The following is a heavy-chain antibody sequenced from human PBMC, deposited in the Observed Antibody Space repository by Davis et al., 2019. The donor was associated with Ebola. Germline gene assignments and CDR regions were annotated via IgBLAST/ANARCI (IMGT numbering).Heavy chain of an antibody. CDR3: AKVGATPYGMDV. V-gene: IGHV4-34*01. CDR1: GGSFSGYY. D-gene: IGHD1-26*01. Sequence: MPSETLSLTCAVYGGSFSGYYWSWIRQPPGKGLEWIGEINHSGSTNYNPSLKSRVTISVDTSKNQFSLKLSSVTAADTAVYFCAKVGATPYGMDVWGQGTTVTVSS. J-gene: IGHJ6*02. CDR2: INHSGST.